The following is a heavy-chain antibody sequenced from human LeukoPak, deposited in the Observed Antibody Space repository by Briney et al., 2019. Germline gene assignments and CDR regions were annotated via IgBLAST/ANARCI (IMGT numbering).Heavy chain of an antibody. V-gene: IGHV3-30*04. CDR2: ISYDGSNK. J-gene: IGHJ6*02. CDR1: GFTFSSYA. CDR3: TRDSYISDVYYGMDV. Sequence: GGSLRLSCAASGFTFSSYAMHWVRQAPGKGLEWVAVISYDGSNKYYADSVKGRFTISRDNAKNILYLQMNSLRAGDAAVYFCTRDSYISDVYYGMDVWGQGATVTVSS. D-gene: IGHD1-26*01.